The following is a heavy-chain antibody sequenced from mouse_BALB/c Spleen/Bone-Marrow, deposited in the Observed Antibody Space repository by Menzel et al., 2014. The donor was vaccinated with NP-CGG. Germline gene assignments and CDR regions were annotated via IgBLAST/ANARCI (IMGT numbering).Heavy chain of an antibody. V-gene: IGHV1-69*02. CDR3: TRYGNSHYYAMDY. CDR2: IYPSDSYT. J-gene: IGHJ4*01. D-gene: IGHD1-1*01. CDR1: GYTFTSYW. Sequence: VQLQQSGAELVRPGASVKLSCRASGYTFTSYWISWVKRRPGQGLEWIGNIYPSDSYTNYNQRFKDKATLTVDKSSSTAYMQLSSPTSEDSAVYYCTRYGNSHYYAMDYWGQGTSVTVSS.